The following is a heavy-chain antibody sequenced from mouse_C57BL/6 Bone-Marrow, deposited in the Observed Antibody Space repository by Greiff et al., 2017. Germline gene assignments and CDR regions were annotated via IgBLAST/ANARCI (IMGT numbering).Heavy chain of an antibody. CDR2: INPNYGTT. CDR1: GYSFTDYN. J-gene: IGHJ4*01. D-gene: IGHD1-1*01. Sequence: EVQLQQSGPELVKPGASVKISCKASGYSFTDYNMNWVKQSNGKSLEWIGVINPNYGTTSYNQKFKGKATLTVDQSSSTAYMQLNRLTSEDSAVYYCARRGVTTVVAPRYAMCYWGQGTSVTVSS. CDR3: ARRGVTTVVAPRYAMCY. V-gene: IGHV1-39*01.